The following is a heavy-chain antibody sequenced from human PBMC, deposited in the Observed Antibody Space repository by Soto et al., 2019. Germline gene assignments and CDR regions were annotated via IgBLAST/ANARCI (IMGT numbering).Heavy chain of an antibody. D-gene: IGHD3-3*01. CDR1: GFTFSDYS. Sequence: EVQLVESGGGLVQPGGSLRLSCAVSGFTFSDYSMDWVRQAPGKGLEWVGRSRNKGSGYSTEYAVSVKGRFTISRDDSKNSLFLQMNGLKTEDTAVYYCARSGSDYFDYWGQGTLVTVSS. CDR3: ARSGSDYFDY. V-gene: IGHV3-72*01. J-gene: IGHJ4*02. CDR2: SRNKGSGYST.